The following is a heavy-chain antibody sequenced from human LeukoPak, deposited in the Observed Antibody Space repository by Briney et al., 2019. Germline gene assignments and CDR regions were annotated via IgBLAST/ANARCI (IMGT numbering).Heavy chain of an antibody. Sequence: GASVKVSCKASGYTFTSYDINWVRQATGQGLEWMGWMNPNSGNTGYAQKFQGRVTMTRHTSISTAYMELSSLRSEDTAVYYCARALPRSQQLVRSGNYYYGMDVWGQGTTVTVSS. V-gene: IGHV1-8*01. J-gene: IGHJ6*02. CDR3: ARALPRSQQLVRSGNYYYGMDV. D-gene: IGHD1-1*01. CDR2: MNPNSGNT. CDR1: GYTFTSYD.